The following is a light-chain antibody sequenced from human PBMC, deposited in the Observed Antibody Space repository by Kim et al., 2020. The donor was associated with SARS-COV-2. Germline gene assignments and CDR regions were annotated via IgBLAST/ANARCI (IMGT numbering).Light chain of an antibody. CDR1: PSICTH. Sequence: SPGGRAILSCRARPSICTHLAWYHQQPGQAPRLLIYGASTRATGVPARISGSASGSDFTLTISSLQSGDFGTYYCQQYNNWFPYTFGQGTKLEI. J-gene: IGKJ2*01. CDR2: GAS. V-gene: IGKV3-15*01. CDR3: QQYNNWFPYT.